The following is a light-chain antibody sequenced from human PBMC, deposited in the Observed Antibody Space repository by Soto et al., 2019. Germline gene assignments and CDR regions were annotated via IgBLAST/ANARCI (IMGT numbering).Light chain of an antibody. J-gene: IGLJ1*01. V-gene: IGLV4-69*01. Sequence: QPVLTQSPSASASLGASVKLTCTLSSGHSSYAIAWHQQQPEKGPRYLMKLNSDGSHSKGDGIPDRFSGSSSGAERYLTISSLQSEDEADYYCQTWGTGPVFGTGTKVTVL. CDR3: QTWGTGPV. CDR1: SGHSSYA. CDR2: LNSDGSH.